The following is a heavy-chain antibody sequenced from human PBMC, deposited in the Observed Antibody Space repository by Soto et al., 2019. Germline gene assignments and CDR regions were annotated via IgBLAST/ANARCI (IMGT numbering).Heavy chain of an antibody. CDR1: GYTFTGYY. D-gene: IGHD3-10*01. Sequence: ASLKVSCKASGYTFTGYYMHWVRQAPGQGLEWMGWINPNSGGTNYAQKFQGWVTMTRDTSISTAYMELSRLRSDDTAVYYCARSGGPDITMVRGVLIGWFDPWGQGILVTVSS. J-gene: IGHJ5*02. CDR2: INPNSGGT. CDR3: ARSGGPDITMVRGVLIGWFDP. V-gene: IGHV1-2*04.